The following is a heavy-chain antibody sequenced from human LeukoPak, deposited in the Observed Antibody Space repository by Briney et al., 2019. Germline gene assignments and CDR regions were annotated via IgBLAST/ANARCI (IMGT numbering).Heavy chain of an antibody. D-gene: IGHD6-13*01. J-gene: IGHJ4*02. Sequence: GGSLRLSCAASGFTFSSYGMHWVRQAPGKGLEWVAVISYDGSNKYYADSVKGRFTISRDNSKNTLYLQMNSLRAEDTAVYYCAKLATTIAAADPPDYWGQGTLVTVSS. CDR1: GFTFSSYG. V-gene: IGHV3-30*18. CDR2: ISYDGSNK. CDR3: AKLATTIAAADPPDY.